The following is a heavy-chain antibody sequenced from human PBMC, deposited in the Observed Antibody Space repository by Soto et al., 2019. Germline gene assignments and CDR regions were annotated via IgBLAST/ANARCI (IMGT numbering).Heavy chain of an antibody. CDR1: GFTFSSYW. CDR2: IKQDGSEK. V-gene: IGHV3-7*01. J-gene: IGHJ6*02. CDR3: ARVGGIAAWREYYSYYGMDL. Sequence: PGGSLRLSCAASGFTFSSYWMSWVRQAPGKGLEWVANIKQDGSEKYYVDSVKGRFTISRDNAKNSLYLQMNSLRAEDTAVYYCARVGGIAAWREYYSYYGMDLWGQGTTVTVSS. D-gene: IGHD6-13*01.